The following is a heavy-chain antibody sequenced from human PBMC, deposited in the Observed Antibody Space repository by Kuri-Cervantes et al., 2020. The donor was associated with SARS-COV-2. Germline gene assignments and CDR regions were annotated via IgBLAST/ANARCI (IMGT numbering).Heavy chain of an antibody. D-gene: IGHD1-26*01. CDR3: AKSGSYYFDY. CDR1: GFTFSSYA. V-gene: IGHV3-23*01. Sequence: GESLKISCAASGFTFSSYAMSWVRQAPGKGLEWVSAISGSGGSTYYADSVEGRFTISRDNSKNTLYLQMNSLRAEDTAVYYCAKSGSYYFDYWGQGTLVTVSS. CDR2: ISGSGGST. J-gene: IGHJ4*02.